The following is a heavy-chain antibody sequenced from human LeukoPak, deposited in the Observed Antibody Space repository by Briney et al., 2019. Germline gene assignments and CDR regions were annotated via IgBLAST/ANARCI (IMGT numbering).Heavy chain of an antibody. V-gene: IGHV3-11*04. CDR1: GFSFSDYY. D-gene: IGHD3-10*01. CDR3: TIEGTGTD. Sequence: GGSLRLSCAASGFSFSDYYMSWIRQAPGKGLEWVAYITPSGTTKTYADSVEGRFFISRDNAQSSVTLDMNSLRVEDTGVYYCTIEGTGTDWGQGTWVTVSS. J-gene: IGHJ3*01. CDR2: ITPSGTTK.